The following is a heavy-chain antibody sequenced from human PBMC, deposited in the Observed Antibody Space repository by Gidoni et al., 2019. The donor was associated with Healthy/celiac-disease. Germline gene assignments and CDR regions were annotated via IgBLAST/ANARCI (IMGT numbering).Heavy chain of an antibody. Sequence: QVQLVQSGAEVKKPGASVKVTCKASGYTFTTYAMHWVRQAPGQRLAGMGWINAGNGNTKYTQKFQGRVSITRDTSASTAYMDLSSLRSEDTAMYYCARNYDIFTGYFPDYWGQGTLVTVSS. CDR3: ARNYDIFTGYFPDY. CDR2: INAGNGNT. D-gene: IGHD3-9*01. J-gene: IGHJ4*02. V-gene: IGHV1-3*01. CDR1: GYTFTTYA.